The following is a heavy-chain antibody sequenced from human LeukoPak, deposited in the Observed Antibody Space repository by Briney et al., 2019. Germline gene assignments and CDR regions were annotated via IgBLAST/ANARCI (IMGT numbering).Heavy chain of an antibody. Sequence: GGSLRLSCAASGFTFSSYAMSWVRQAPGKGLEWVSDISDSGASTYYADSVKGRFTISRDNSKNTLYLQMNSLRAEDTAVYYCAKDPKKQSPNWGQGTLVTVSS. V-gene: IGHV3-23*01. CDR2: ISDSGAST. D-gene: IGHD6-13*01. J-gene: IGHJ4*02. CDR3: AKDPKKQSPN. CDR1: GFTFSSYA.